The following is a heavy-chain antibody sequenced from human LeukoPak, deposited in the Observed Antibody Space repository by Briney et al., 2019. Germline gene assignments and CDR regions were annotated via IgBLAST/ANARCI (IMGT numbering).Heavy chain of an antibody. V-gene: IGHV4-39*07. CDR2: FYYTGST. CDR1: GGSISNSNYY. J-gene: IGHJ6*02. Sequence: SETLSLACTVSGGSISNSNYYWAWIRQPPGEGLEWIGSFYYTGSTYYNPSLKTRVTISVDTSKNQFSLKLSSVTAADTAVYYCAKTGGNMVRNSYYSYGLDVWGQGTTVTVSS. CDR3: AKTGGNMVRNSYYSYGLDV. D-gene: IGHD3-10*01.